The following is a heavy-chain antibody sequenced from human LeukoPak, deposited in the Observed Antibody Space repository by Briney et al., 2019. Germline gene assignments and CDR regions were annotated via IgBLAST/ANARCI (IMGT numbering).Heavy chain of an antibody. V-gene: IGHV1-3*01. CDR1: GHTFTSYA. CDR2: INAGNGNT. Sequence: GASVKVSCKASGHTFTSYAMHWVRQAPGQRLEWMGWINAGNGNTKYSQKFQGRVTITRDTSASTAYMELSSLRSEDTAVYYCARALLWFGEGGYFDYWGQGTLVTVS. D-gene: IGHD3-10*01. CDR3: ARALLWFGEGGYFDY. J-gene: IGHJ4*02.